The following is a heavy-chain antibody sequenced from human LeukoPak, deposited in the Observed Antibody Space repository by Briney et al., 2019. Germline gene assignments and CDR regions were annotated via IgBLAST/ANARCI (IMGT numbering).Heavy chain of an antibody. CDR3: ARLSLGYCSSTSCPMNYHYGIDV. CDR1: GGSISSSSYY. D-gene: IGHD2-2*01. J-gene: IGHJ6*02. V-gene: IGHV4-39*07. CDR2: IYYSGST. Sequence: SETLSLTCTVSGGSISSSSYYWGWIRQPPGKGLEWIGSIYYSGSTYYNPSLKSRVTISVDTSKNQFSLKLSSVTAADTAVYYCARLSLGYCSSTSCPMNYHYGIDVWGQGTTVTVSS.